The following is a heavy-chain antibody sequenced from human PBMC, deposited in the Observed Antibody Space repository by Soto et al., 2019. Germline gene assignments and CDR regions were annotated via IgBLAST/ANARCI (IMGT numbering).Heavy chain of an antibody. CDR3: ARLGGYYQAFDQ. D-gene: IGHD3-22*01. CDR2: IYYTGTT. J-gene: IGHJ4*01. V-gene: IGHV4-59*08. Sequence: SETLSLTCSVSGSPISSYYWGWFRLPPWQGLQWVGYIYYTGTTSYNPSLKGRVTVSLDTSKKQFSLKLRSVTAADTAVYFCARLGGYYQAFDQWGQGALVTRLL. CDR1: GSPISSYY.